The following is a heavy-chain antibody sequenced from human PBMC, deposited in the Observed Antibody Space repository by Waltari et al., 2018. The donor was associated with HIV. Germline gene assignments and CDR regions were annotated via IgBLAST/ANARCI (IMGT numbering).Heavy chain of an antibody. CDR3: ARGYYDSSGYQVPFDY. J-gene: IGHJ4*02. V-gene: IGHV4-59*01. D-gene: IGHD3-22*01. CDR2: IYYSGST. Sequence: QVQLQESGPGLVQPSETLSLTCTVSGGSISSYYWRWIRQPPGKGLEWIGYIYYSGSTNYNPSLKSRVTISVDTSKNQFSLKLSSVTAADTAVYYCARGYYDSSGYQVPFDYWGQGTLVTVSS. CDR1: GGSISSYY.